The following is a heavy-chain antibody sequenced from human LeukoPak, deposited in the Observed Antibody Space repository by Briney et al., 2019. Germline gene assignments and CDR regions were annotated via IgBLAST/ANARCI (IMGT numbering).Heavy chain of an antibody. Sequence: TLSLTCTVSGGSISSGSYYWSWIRQPAGKGLEWIGRIYTSGSTNYNPSLKSRVTISVDTSKNQFSLKLSSVTAADTAVYYCSTGGSGSYLFDYWGQGTLFTVSS. V-gene: IGHV4-61*02. D-gene: IGHD3-10*01. CDR1: GGSISSGSYY. CDR3: STGGSGSYLFDY. J-gene: IGHJ4*02. CDR2: IYTSGST.